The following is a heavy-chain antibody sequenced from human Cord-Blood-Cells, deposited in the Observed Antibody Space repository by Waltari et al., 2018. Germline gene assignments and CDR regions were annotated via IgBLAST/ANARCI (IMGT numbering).Heavy chain of an antibody. D-gene: IGHD3-16*02. V-gene: IGHV2-26*01. CDR3: ERMMITFGGVIDSNWFDP. CDR2: IFSNDEK. CDR1: GFSLSNARLG. Sequence: QVTLKVSGPVLVKPTETLTLTCTVSGFSLSNARLGVSWIRQPPGKALELLAHIFSNDEKSYSTSLKIRPTIYKDTSKSQVVLTMTNMDPVDTATYYCERMMITFGGVIDSNWFDPWGQGTLVTVSS. J-gene: IGHJ5*02.